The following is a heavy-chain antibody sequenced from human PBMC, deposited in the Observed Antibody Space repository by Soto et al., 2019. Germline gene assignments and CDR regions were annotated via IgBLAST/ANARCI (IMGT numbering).Heavy chain of an antibody. CDR1: GGSFSGYY. CDR3: ASDPLVRGAGPFDY. Sequence: QVQLQQWGAGLLKPSETLSLTCAVYGGSFSGYYWSWIRQAPGKGLEWIGEINHSGSTNYNPSLKSRVIISVDTSKHQFSLKLSSVTAADTAVYYCASDPLVRGAGPFDYWGQGTLVTVSS. CDR2: INHSGST. J-gene: IGHJ4*02. D-gene: IGHD3-10*01. V-gene: IGHV4-34*01.